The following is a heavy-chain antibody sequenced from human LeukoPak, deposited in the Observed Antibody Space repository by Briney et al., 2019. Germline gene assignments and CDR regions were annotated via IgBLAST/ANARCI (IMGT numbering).Heavy chain of an antibody. J-gene: IGHJ1*01. CDR3: AKEIYGDSTGGRFQQ. V-gene: IGHV3-30*04. D-gene: IGHD4-17*01. CDR2: ISYDGSNK. CDR1: GFTFSSYA. Sequence: GGSLRLSCAASGFTFSSYAIHWVRQAPGKGLEWVAVISYDGSNKYYADSVKGRFTLSRDNSKNTLYLQMNSLRAEDTAVYYCAKEIYGDSTGGRFQQWGQGTLVTVSS.